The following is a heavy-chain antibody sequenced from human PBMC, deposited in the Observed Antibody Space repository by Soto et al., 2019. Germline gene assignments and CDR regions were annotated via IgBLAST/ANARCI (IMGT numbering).Heavy chain of an antibody. CDR2: VNSDGDTT. V-gene: IGHV3-74*01. CDR3: ARDIHILTGYYPSVYFDY. Sequence: GSLRLSCAASGFTFRNYWMHWVRQAPGKGLVWVSRVNSDGDTTYYADSVKGRFTISRDNSKNTLYLQMNSLRAEDTAVYYCARDIHILTGYYPSVYFDYWGQGTLVTVSS. J-gene: IGHJ4*02. CDR1: GFTFRNYW. D-gene: IGHD3-9*01.